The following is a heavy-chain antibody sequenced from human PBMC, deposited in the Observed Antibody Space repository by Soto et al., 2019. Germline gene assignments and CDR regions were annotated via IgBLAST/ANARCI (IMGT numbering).Heavy chain of an antibody. CDR1: GFTFSTFL. CDR3: ARTAMVNELWFDP. Sequence: QPGGSLRLSCAASGFTFSTFLMHWVRQAPGKGLEFVSAITYNGDSAYYGNSVKGRFTISRDNSKNTLYLQMGSLRPEDMAVYYCARTAMVNELWFDPWGQGTLVTVSS. V-gene: IGHV3-64*01. CDR2: ITYNGDSA. J-gene: IGHJ5*02. D-gene: IGHD5-18*01.